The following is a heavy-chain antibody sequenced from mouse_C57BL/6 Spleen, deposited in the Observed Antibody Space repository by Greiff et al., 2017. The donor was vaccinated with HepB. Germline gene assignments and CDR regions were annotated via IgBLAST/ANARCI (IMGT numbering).Heavy chain of an antibody. D-gene: IGHD1-1*01. CDR2: IDPSDSYT. J-gene: IGHJ4*01. CDR1: GYTFTSYW. CDR3: ARYPSITTVEGLYAMDD. Sequence: QVQLQQPGAELVKPGASVKLSCKASGYTFTSYWMQWVKQRPGQGLEWIGEIDPSDSYTNYNQKFKGKATLTVDTTSSTAYMQLSSLTSEDSAVYYCARYPSITTVEGLYAMDDWGQGTSVTVSS. V-gene: IGHV1-50*01.